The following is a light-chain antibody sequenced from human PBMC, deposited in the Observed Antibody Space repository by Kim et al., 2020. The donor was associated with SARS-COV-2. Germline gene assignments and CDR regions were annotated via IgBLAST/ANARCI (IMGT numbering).Light chain of an antibody. V-gene: IGKV1-17*01. J-gene: IGKJ5*01. CDR2: GES. Sequence: ASVGDRVTITCRASQDIRNDLGWYQQNPGRAPKRLIYGESSLQSGVPSRFSGSGSGTEFTLTISSVQPEDFATYFCLRNSTYPITFGQGTRLEIK. CDR1: QDIRND. CDR3: LRNSTYPIT.